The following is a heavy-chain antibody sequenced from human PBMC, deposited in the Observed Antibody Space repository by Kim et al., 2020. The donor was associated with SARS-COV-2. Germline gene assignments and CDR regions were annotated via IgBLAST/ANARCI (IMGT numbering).Heavy chain of an antibody. V-gene: IGHV3-15*01. J-gene: IGHJ6*02. CDR3: TTGGLLWFGDYYGMDV. Sequence: VKGRFTNSREDSKNTRYLQMNSLKTEDTAVYYCTTGGLLWFGDYYGMDVWGQGTTVTVSS. D-gene: IGHD3-10*01.